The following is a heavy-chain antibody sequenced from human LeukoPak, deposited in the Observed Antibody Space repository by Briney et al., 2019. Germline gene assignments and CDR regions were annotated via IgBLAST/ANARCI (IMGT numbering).Heavy chain of an antibody. CDR1: GGTFSSYA. CDR3: ARGHVVVAYY. Sequence: GASVKVSCKASGGTFSSYAISWVRQAPGQGLEWMGRIIPILGIANYAQKFQGRVTMTRDTSTSTVYMELSSLRSEDTAVYYCARGHVVVAYYWGQGTLVTVSS. D-gene: IGHD2-15*01. CDR2: IIPILGIA. J-gene: IGHJ4*02. V-gene: IGHV1-69*04.